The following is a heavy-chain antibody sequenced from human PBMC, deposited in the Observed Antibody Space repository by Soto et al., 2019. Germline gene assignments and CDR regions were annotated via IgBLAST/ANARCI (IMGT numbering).Heavy chain of an antibody. CDR1: GGSISSYY. Sequence: SETLSLTCTVSGGSISSYYWSWIRQPPGKGLEWIGYIYYSGSTNYNPSLKSRVTISVDTSKNQFSLKLSSVTAADTAVYYCARIGSGYDSSGYYYWGQGTLVTVSS. CDR3: ARIGSGYDSSGYYY. CDR2: IYYSGST. V-gene: IGHV4-59*01. D-gene: IGHD3-22*01. J-gene: IGHJ4*02.